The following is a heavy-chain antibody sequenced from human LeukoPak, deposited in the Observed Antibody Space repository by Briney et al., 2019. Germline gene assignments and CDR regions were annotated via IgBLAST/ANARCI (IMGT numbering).Heavy chain of an antibody. D-gene: IGHD3-3*01. Sequence: ASVKVSCKASGYTFTSYYMHWVRQAPGQGLEWMGIINPSGGSTNYAQKFQGRVTMTRDTSTNTVYMELSSLRSEDTAVYYCARDAYYDFWSGYYPFDYWGQGTLVTVSS. J-gene: IGHJ4*02. V-gene: IGHV1-46*01. CDR3: ARDAYYDFWSGYYPFDY. CDR1: GYTFTSYY. CDR2: INPSGGST.